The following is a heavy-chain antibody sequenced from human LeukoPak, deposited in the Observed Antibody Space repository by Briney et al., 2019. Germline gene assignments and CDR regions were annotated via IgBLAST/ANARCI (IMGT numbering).Heavy chain of an antibody. CDR3: ARVLGLWFGERRNWFDP. D-gene: IGHD3-10*01. CDR2: IYYSGST. V-gene: IGHV4-31*03. J-gene: IGHJ5*02. Sequence: MPSQTLSLTCTVSGGSISSGGYYWSWIRQHPGKGLEWIGYIYYSGSTYYNPSLKSRVTISVDTSKNQFSLKLSSVTAADTAVYYCARVLGLWFGERRNWFDPWGQGTLVTVSS. CDR1: GGSISSGGYY.